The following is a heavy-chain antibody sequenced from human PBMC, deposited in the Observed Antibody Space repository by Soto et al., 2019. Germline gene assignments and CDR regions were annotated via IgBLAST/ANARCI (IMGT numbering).Heavy chain of an antibody. Sequence: LCLSCAASGFTFSDQSMNWIGQGPGRGLEWVSSISSSGTSIYYTDSVQCRFTISRANADNSLFLQMNSVRAEDAAVYYCARGQKLLFFGEKNWGQGTLVTVAS. CDR3: ARGQKLLFFGEKN. CDR1: GFTFSDQS. V-gene: IGHV3-11*01. CDR2: ISSSGTSI. J-gene: IGHJ4*02. D-gene: IGHD3-10*01.